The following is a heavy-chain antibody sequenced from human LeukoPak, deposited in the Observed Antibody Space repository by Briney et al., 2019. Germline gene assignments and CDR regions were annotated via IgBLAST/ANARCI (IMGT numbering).Heavy chain of an antibody. CDR1: GGTFSSYA. J-gene: IGHJ4*02. D-gene: IGHD2-15*01. CDR2: IIPIFGTA. V-gene: IGHV1-69*05. Sequence: SVKVSCKASGGTFSSYAISWVRQAPGQGLEWMGRIIPIFGTANYAQKFQGRVTITTDESTSAAYMELSSLRSEGTAGYYCVRGRSGGSPHFDYWGQGTLVTVSS. CDR3: VRGRSGGSPHFDY.